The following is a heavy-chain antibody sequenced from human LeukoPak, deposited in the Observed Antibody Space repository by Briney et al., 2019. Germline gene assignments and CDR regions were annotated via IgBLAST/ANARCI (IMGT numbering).Heavy chain of an antibody. V-gene: IGHV1-2*02. Sequence: ASVKVSCKASEYTFTGYYIHWVRQAPGQGLEWMGWINPNSGGTNYAQKFQGRVTMTRDTSISTAYMELSRLRSDDTAVYYCAREPYSGSYIDYWGQGTLVTVSS. D-gene: IGHD1-26*01. CDR2: INPNSGGT. J-gene: IGHJ4*02. CDR3: AREPYSGSYIDY. CDR1: EYTFTGYY.